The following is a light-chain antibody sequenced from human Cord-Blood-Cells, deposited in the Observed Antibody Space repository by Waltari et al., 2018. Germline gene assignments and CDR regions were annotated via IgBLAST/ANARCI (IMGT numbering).Light chain of an antibody. CDR3: SSYTSSSTYV. J-gene: IGLJ1*01. CDR1: SSADGGYNY. Sequence: QSALTQPASVSGSPGKSITISCTGTSSADGGYNYVSWYQQHPGKAPKLMIYDVSNRPAGVSKRFSGSKAGNRASLTISGLQAEDEADYYCSSYTSSSTYVFGTGTKVTVL. CDR2: DVS. V-gene: IGLV2-14*01.